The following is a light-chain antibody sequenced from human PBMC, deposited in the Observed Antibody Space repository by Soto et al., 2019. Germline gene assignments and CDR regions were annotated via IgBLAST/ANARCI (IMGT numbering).Light chain of an antibody. CDR3: ATWDDSLNGVV. J-gene: IGLJ2*01. CDR1: SSNIGRNI. CDR2: SND. Sequence: QSVLTQPPSASGTPGQRVTISCSGTSSNIGRNIVNWYQHLPGSAPKLVIYSNDQRPSGVPDRFSGSKSGTSAFLAISGLQSEDEADYYCATWDDSLNGVVFGGGTKLTVL. V-gene: IGLV1-44*01.